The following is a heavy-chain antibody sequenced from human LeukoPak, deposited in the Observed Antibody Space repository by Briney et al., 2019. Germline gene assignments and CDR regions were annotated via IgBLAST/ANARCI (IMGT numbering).Heavy chain of an antibody. CDR3: TRRPYSSSWYYFDY. D-gene: IGHD6-13*01. J-gene: IGHJ4*02. CDR1: GFTISDYY. V-gene: IGHV3-11*04. Sequence: GGSLRLSCTASGFTISDYYMSWVRQAPGKGLERVSYISRSGSMLHYADSVEGRFTISRDNAKNSLYLQMSSLRVEDTAVYYCTRRPYSSSWYYFDYWGQGTLVTVSS. CDR2: ISRSGSML.